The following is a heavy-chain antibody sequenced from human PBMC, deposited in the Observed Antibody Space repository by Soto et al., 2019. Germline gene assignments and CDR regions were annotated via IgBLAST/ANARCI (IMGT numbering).Heavy chain of an antibody. J-gene: IGHJ4*02. V-gene: IGHV3-11*01. CDR3: ARDKGQLVPADGY. D-gene: IGHD6-6*01. CDR2: ITSSGSSI. Sequence: PGVSLRLSCAASGFTFSDYYMSWIRQAPGKGLEWVSYITSSGSSIYYADSVKGRFTISRDNAKTSLYLQMNSLRAEDTAVYYCARDKGQLVPADGYWGQGTLVNVSS. CDR1: GFTFSDYY.